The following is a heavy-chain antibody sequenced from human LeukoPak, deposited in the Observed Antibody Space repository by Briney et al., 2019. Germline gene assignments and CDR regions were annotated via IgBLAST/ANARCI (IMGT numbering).Heavy chain of an antibody. D-gene: IGHD3-10*01. J-gene: IGHJ4*02. CDR2: VSSSGST. CDR3: ARINLYYGSGSYSFDY. V-gene: IGHV4-39*07. CDR1: GGSFTSDASF. Sequence: SETLSLTCDVSGGSFTSDASFWALIRQPPGKGLEWIGTVSSSGSTSYNPSLESRVTMSVDMSKNQFSLQLNSVTPEDTAVYYCARINLYYGSGSYSFDYWGQGTLVTVSS.